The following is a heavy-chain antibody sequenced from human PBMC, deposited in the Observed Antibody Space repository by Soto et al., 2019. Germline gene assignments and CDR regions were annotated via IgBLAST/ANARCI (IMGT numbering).Heavy chain of an antibody. J-gene: IGHJ6*02. CDR1: GYIFTTYI. V-gene: IGHV1-18*01. Sequence: QVQLVQSGAEVKKPGASLKVSCKASGYIFTTYIITWVRQAPGQGLEWMGWIRAYNGDTTYPQKVQGRDTLTMETSTSTAYMELRSLRSDDTAVYYCARIAAESDFAMDVWGQGTTVTVSS. CDR2: IRAYNGDT. CDR3: ARIAAESDFAMDV. D-gene: IGHD6-25*01.